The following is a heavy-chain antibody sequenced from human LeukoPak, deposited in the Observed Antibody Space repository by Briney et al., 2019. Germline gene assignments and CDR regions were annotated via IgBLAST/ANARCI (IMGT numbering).Heavy chain of an antibody. CDR2: MNQDGSEK. CDR3: ARGGELLRPADY. Sequence: GGSLRLSCAVSGFTFSSYWMSWVRQAPGKGLEWVANMNQDGSEKYYVDSVKGRFTISRDNAKNSLYLQMNNLRAEDTAVYYCARGGELLRPADYWGQGTLVTVSS. V-gene: IGHV3-7*03. CDR1: GFTFSSYW. J-gene: IGHJ4*02. D-gene: IGHD3-22*01.